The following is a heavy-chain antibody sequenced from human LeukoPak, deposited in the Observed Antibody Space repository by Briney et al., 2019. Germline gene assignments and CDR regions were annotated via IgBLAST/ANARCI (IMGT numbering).Heavy chain of an antibody. D-gene: IGHD1-1*01. CDR3: ARGHPKTNYYYYMDV. V-gene: IGHV3-23*01. Sequence: GGSLRLSCAASGFTFSSYGMSWVRQAPGKGLEWVSAISGSGGSTYYADSVKGRFTISRDNSKNTLYLQMNSLRGDDTAVYYCARGHPKTNYYYYMDVWGKGTTVTISS. CDR2: ISGSGGST. J-gene: IGHJ6*03. CDR1: GFTFSSYG.